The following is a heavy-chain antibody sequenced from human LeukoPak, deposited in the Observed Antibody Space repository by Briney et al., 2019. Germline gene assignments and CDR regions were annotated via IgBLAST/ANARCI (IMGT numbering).Heavy chain of an antibody. CDR3: ARDSSNWSSFGS. D-gene: IGHD6-13*01. CDR1: GYTFTAYP. J-gene: IGHJ4*02. Sequence: APVKVSCKASGYTFTAYPIHWVPPAPGHGLDWMGRINPNSGVTHYAQKFHGRVIMTKDTSTDTAYMELSSLRSHDTAIYWCARDSSNWSSFGSWGQGTPVTVSS. CDR2: INPNSGVT. V-gene: IGHV1-2*06.